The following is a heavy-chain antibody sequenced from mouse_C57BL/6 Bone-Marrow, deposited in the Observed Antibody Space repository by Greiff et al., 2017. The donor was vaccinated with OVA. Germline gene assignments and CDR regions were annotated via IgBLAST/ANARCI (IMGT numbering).Heavy chain of an antibody. J-gene: IGHJ1*03. D-gene: IGHD2-1*01. Sequence: EVKLVDSGGGLVQSGRSLRLSCAPSGFTFSDFYMEWVRQAPGKGLEWIAASRNKANDYTTEYSASVKGRFIVSRDTSQSILYLQMNALRAEDTAIYYCARDAYGNYGYFDVWGTGTTVTVSS. CDR3: ARDAYGNYGYFDV. CDR1: GFTFSDFY. CDR2: SRNKANDYTT. V-gene: IGHV7-1*01.